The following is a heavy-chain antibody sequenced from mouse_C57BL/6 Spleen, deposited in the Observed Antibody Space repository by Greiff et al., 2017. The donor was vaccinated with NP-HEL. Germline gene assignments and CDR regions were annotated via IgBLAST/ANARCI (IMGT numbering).Heavy chain of an antibody. CDR2: IYPGDGDT. V-gene: IGHV1-80*01. Sequence: QVQLQQSGAELVKPGASVKISCKASGYAFSSYWMNWVKQRPGKGLEWIGQIYPGDGDTNYNGKFKGKATLTADKSSSTAYMQLSSLTSEDSAVYFCARKGIYYGNDYYAMDYWGQGTSVTVSS. J-gene: IGHJ4*01. CDR3: ARKGIYYGNDYYAMDY. D-gene: IGHD2-1*01. CDR1: GYAFSSYW.